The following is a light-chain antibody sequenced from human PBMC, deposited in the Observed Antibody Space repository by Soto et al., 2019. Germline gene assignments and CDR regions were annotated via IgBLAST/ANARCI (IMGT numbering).Light chain of an antibody. CDR3: QQRTNWLT. CDR2: DAS. V-gene: IGKV3-11*01. CDR1: QNVSTY. Sequence: EIVLTQSPATLSLSPGERATLSCRASQNVSTYLAWYQQKPGQAPRLLIYDASNRATGIPARFSGSGSGTEFTLTISRLEPEDFAVYYCQQRTNWLTFGPGTKVDIK. J-gene: IGKJ3*01.